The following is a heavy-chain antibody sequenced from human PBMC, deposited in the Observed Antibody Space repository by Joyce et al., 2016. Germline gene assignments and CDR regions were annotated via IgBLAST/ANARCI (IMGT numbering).Heavy chain of an antibody. Sequence: QVQLQQWGAGLLKPSETLSLTCAVYGGSFSGYYWSWIRQPPGKGLEGIGEINHSGSTNYIPSLKSRVTISVDTSKNQFSLKLSSVTAADTAVYYCARGPRSNWGLVWFDPWGQGTLVTVSS. CDR3: ARGPRSNWGLVWFDP. V-gene: IGHV4-34*01. D-gene: IGHD7-27*01. CDR2: INHSGST. J-gene: IGHJ5*02. CDR1: GGSFSGYY.